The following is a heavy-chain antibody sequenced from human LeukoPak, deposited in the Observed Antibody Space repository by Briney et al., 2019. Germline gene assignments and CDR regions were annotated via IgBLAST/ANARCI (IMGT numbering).Heavy chain of an antibody. CDR1: GYTFTSYD. CDR2: MNPNSGNT. Sequence: ASVKVPCKASGYTFTSYDINWVRQATGQGLEWMGWMNPNSGNTGYAQKFQGRVTMTRNTSISTAYMELSSLRSEDTAVYYCARGPDYYDSSGHGGGFDYWGQGILVTVSS. V-gene: IGHV1-8*01. J-gene: IGHJ4*02. CDR3: ARGPDYYDSSGHGGGFDY. D-gene: IGHD3-22*01.